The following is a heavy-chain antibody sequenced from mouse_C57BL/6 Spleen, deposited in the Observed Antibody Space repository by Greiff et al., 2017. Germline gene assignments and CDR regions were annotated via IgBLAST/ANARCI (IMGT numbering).Heavy chain of an antibody. V-gene: IGHV2-2*01. CDR3: AGYYSNFEGFAY. D-gene: IGHD2-5*01. Sequence: VQLQQSGPGLVQPSQSLSITCTVSGFSLTSYGVHWVRQSPGKGLEWLGVIWRGGSTDYNAAFISRLSISKDNSKSQVFFKMNSLQADDTAIYYCAGYYSNFEGFAYWGQGTLVTVSA. J-gene: IGHJ3*01. CDR1: GFSLTSYG. CDR2: IWRGGST.